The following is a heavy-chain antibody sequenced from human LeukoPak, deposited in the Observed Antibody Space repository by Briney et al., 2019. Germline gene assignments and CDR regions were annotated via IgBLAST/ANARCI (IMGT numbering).Heavy chain of an antibody. J-gene: IGHJ4*02. CDR2: IYTTGST. Sequence: SQTLSLTCTVSGGSVSSGSYFWSWIRQPAGKGLEWIGRIYTTGSTNYNPSLQSRVTISVDTSKNQFSLNLSSVTAADTAVYYCARATYYYGSGVTDYWGQGTLVTVSS. CDR3: ARATYYYGSGVTDY. V-gene: IGHV4-61*02. CDR1: GGSVSSGSYF. D-gene: IGHD3-10*01.